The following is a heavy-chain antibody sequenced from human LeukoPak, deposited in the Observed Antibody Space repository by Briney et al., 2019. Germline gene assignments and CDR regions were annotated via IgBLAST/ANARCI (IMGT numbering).Heavy chain of an antibody. CDR2: IYPGDSDT. CDR1: GYSFTSYW. CDR3: ARAFDSSGYYFYY. V-gene: IGHV5-51*01. Sequence: GESLKISCKGSGYSFTSYWIGWVRQMPGKGLVWMGIIYPGDSDTRYSPSFQGQVTISADKSISTAYLQWSSRKASDTAMYYCARAFDSSGYYFYYWGQGTLVTVSS. D-gene: IGHD3-22*01. J-gene: IGHJ4*02.